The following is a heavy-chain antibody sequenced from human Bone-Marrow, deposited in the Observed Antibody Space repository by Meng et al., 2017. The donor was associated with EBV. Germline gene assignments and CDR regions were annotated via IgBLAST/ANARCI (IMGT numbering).Heavy chain of an antibody. J-gene: IGHJ4*02. CDR3: AREQVGATRPFDY. Sequence: QLPLQESCPGLVKPSETPPLPCTVSGGSISRSIYYWGWIRQPPGKGLEWIGSIYYSGSTYYNPSLKSRVTISVDTSKNQFSLKLSSVTAADTAVYYCAREQVGATRPFDYWGQGTLVTVSS. CDR1: GGSISRSIYY. CDR2: IYYSGST. D-gene: IGHD1-26*01. V-gene: IGHV4-39*07.